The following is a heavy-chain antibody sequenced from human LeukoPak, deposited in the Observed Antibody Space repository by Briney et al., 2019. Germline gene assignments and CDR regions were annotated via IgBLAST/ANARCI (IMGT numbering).Heavy chain of an antibody. Sequence: ASVKVSCKASGYIFTSYGISWVRQAPGQGLEWMGWISAYNGNTNYAQKLQGRVTMTTDTSTSTAYMELRSLRSDDTAVYYCAIRLWFGELGDWFDPWGQGTLVTVSS. CDR3: AIRLWFGELGDWFDP. V-gene: IGHV1-18*01. CDR2: ISAYNGNT. J-gene: IGHJ5*02. CDR1: GYIFTSYG. D-gene: IGHD3-10*01.